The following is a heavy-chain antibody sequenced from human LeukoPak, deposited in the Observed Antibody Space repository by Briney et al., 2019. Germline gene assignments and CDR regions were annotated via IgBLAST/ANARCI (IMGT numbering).Heavy chain of an antibody. D-gene: IGHD6-13*01. V-gene: IGHV3-7*05. CDR3: ASRAGYTGSWSAFDY. Sequence: PGGSLRLSCTASTLTLNNYWMSWVRQAPGKGLEWVANIKQDGSEKYHVDSVKGRFTISRDNAKNSLYLQMNSLRAEDTAVYYCASRAGYTGSWSAFDYWGQGNLVTVSS. CDR1: TLTLNNYW. J-gene: IGHJ4*02. CDR2: IKQDGSEK.